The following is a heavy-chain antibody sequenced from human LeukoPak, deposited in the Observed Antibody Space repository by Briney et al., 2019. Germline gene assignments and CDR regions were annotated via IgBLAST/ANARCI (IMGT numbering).Heavy chain of an antibody. CDR2: INPNSGGT. D-gene: IGHD1-26*01. J-gene: IGHJ4*02. CDR3: ARGVSWELLSNFDY. CDR1: GYTFTNYG. Sequence: ASVKVSCKASGYTFTNYGISWVRQAPGQGLEWMGWINPNSGGTNYAQKFQGRVTMTRDTSISTAYMELSRLRSDDTAVYYCARGVSWELLSNFDYWGQGTLVTVSS. V-gene: IGHV1-2*02.